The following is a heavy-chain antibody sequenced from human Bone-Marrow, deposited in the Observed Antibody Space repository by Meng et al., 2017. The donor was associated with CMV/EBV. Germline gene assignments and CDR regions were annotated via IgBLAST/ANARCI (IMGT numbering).Heavy chain of an antibody. J-gene: IGHJ3*02. CDR2: ISSSSSYI. D-gene: IGHD1-7*01. CDR1: GFTFSSYS. CDR3: ARESLLELPAFDI. Sequence: GESLKISCAASGFTFSSYSMNWVRQAPGKGLEWVSSISSSSSYIYYADSVKGRFTISRDNAKNSLYLQMNSLRAEDTAVYYCARESLLELPAFDIWGQGTMVTGSS. V-gene: IGHV3-21*01.